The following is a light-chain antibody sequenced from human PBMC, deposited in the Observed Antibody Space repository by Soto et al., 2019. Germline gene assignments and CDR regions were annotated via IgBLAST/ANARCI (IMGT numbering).Light chain of an antibody. CDR1: QNVLYTSKNMNY. CDR2: WAS. CDR3: QQYSDISYA. J-gene: IGKJ2*01. Sequence: DIVMTQSPDSLAVSLGERATINCKSSQNVLYTSKNMNYLAWYQQKPGQPPKLLIYWASTRESGVPDRFSGSGSGTDFTLSISSRQAEHVAVYCCQQYSDISYAFGPHTQLEI. V-gene: IGKV4-1*01.